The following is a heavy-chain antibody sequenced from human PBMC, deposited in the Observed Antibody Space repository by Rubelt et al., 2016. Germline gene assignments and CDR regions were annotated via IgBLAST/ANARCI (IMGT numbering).Heavy chain of an antibody. J-gene: IGHJ6*03. Sequence: QVQLQESGPGLVKPSETLSLTCAVYGGSFSDYYWDWIRQPPGKGLEWIGEINHSGSSNYNPSLKIGVTISVDTSKSQFSLRLNSVTAADTAVYYCARRGGGYYYYSMDVWGKGTTVTVSS. CDR2: INHSGSS. V-gene: IGHV4-34*01. D-gene: IGHD2-15*01. CDR3: ARRGGGYYYYSMDV. CDR1: GGSFSDYY.